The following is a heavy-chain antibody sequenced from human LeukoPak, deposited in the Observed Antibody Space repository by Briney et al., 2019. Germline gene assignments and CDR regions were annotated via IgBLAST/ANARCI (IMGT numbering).Heavy chain of an antibody. CDR2: ILHDGSNK. Sequence: GGSLRLSCAASGFTFSSYAMHWVRQAPGKGREWVAGILHDGSNKYYADSVKGRFTISRDNSKNTLSLQMNSLRADDTAVYYCGRDGDSSGYFYFDNWGQGTLVTVSS. CDR1: GFTFSSYA. D-gene: IGHD3-22*01. J-gene: IGHJ4*02. V-gene: IGHV3-30-3*01. CDR3: GRDGDSSGYFYFDN.